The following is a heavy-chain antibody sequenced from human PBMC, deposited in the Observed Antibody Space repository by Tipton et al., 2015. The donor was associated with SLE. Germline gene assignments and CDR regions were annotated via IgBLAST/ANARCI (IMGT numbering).Heavy chain of an antibody. Sequence: LRLSCTVSGGSIRSDDYYWTWIRQHPGKGLEWIGHINYGGSTYYKPSLKSRLTISVDTSKNQFSLKLSSVTAADTAVYFCARGGVGDYDYFDYWGQGTLVTVSS. CDR1: GGSIRSDDYY. D-gene: IGHD4-17*01. CDR2: INYGGST. CDR3: ARGGVGDYDYFDY. V-gene: IGHV4-31*03. J-gene: IGHJ4*02.